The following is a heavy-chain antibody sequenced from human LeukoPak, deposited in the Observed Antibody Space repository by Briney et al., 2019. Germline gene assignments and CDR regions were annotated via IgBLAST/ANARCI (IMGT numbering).Heavy chain of an antibody. Sequence: SETLSLTCAVSGGSFTNFYWNWHRQSPGRELEWLGKTNYSGTSNSNPFLKSRIPLTVYTSKNRFSLNLTSVTAADSAIYFFARGRKFSDILTGYYRPAYYFYMDVWGKGTTVIVSS. CDR2: TNYSGTS. CDR3: ARGRKFSDILTGYYRPAYYFYMDV. CDR1: GGSFTNFY. V-gene: IGHV4-34*01. J-gene: IGHJ6*04. D-gene: IGHD3-9*01.